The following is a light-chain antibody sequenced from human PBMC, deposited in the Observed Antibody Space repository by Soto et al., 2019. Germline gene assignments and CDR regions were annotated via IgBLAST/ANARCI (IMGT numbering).Light chain of an antibody. J-gene: IGLJ1*01. Sequence: QSMLTQPASVTGSPGQSITTSCTGTSSDVGGYNYVSWYQQQSGKAPKLTIHEVSNRPSGVSSRFSGSKSGNTASLTISGLQAEDEADYYCSSYTSSRAYVFGIGTKVTVL. CDR2: EVS. CDR1: SSDVGGYNY. V-gene: IGLV2-14*01. CDR3: SSYTSSRAYV.